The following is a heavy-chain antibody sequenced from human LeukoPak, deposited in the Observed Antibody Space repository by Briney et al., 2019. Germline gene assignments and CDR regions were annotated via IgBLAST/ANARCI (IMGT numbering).Heavy chain of an antibody. D-gene: IGHD3-9*01. CDR1: GGPFSGYY. J-gene: IGHJ4*02. V-gene: IGHV4-34*01. CDR2: INHSGST. CDR3: ARGTGPIFLFDY. Sequence: PSETLSLTCAVYGGPFSGYYWSWIRQPPGKGLEWIGEINHSGSTNYNPSLKSRVTISVDTSKNQFSLKLSSVTAADTAVYYCARGTGPIFLFDYWGQGTLVTVSS.